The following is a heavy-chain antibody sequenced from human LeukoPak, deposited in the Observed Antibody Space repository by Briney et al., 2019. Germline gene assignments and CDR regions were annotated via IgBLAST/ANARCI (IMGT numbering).Heavy chain of an antibody. CDR3: ARVPRSNQPPRRARYYYGMDV. CDR1: GYTFTSYY. J-gene: IGHJ6*02. V-gene: IGHV1-46*01. D-gene: IGHD2-2*01. Sequence: ASVKVSCKASGYTFTSYYMHWVRQAPGQGLEWMGIINPSGGSTSYAQKFQGRVTMTRDTSTSTVYMELSSLRSEDTAVYYCARVPRSNQPPRRARYYYGMDVWGQGTTVTVSS. CDR2: INPSGGST.